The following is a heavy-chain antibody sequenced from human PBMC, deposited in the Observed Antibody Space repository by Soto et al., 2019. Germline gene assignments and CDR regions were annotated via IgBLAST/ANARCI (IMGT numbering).Heavy chain of an antibody. D-gene: IGHD6-13*01. Sequence: SVKVSCKSSVYTFTRYDINWVRQATGQGLEWMGWMNPNSGNTGYAQKFQGRVTMTRNTSISTAYMELSSLRSEDTAVYYCARYSTDAKFDPWGQGTLVTVSS. CDR3: ARYSTDAKFDP. V-gene: IGHV1-8*01. CDR1: VYTFTRYD. J-gene: IGHJ5*02. CDR2: MNPNSGNT.